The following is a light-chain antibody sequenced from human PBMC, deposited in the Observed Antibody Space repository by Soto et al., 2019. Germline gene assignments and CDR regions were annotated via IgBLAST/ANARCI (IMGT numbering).Light chain of an antibody. CDR1: QDISNF. CDR2: DVS. CDR3: QQYDKQPVT. J-gene: IGKJ4*01. V-gene: IGKV1-33*01. Sequence: DIQMTQSPSSLSASVGDRVTITCQASQDISNFLNWYHQAPGKAPQLLIYDVSNLQPGVASRLSGSGSGTDFTFAISTLQPEDIGTFYCQQYDKQPVTFGGGTKVDIK.